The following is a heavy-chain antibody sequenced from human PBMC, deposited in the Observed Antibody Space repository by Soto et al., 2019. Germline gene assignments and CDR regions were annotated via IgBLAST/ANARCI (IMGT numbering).Heavy chain of an antibody. D-gene: IGHD2-15*01. Sequence: QVQLVESGGGLVKPGGSLRLSCAASGFTFSDYSMTWIRQAPGKGLEWVSYISSSGSPIDYADSVTGRFTISRDNAKNSLYLKMNSLRADDTATYYSARDSGFRYCSADNCYPRFDPWGQGTLVTVSS. CDR2: ISSSGSPI. J-gene: IGHJ5*02. V-gene: IGHV3-11*01. CDR1: GFTFSDYS. CDR3: ARDSGFRYCSADNCYPRFDP.